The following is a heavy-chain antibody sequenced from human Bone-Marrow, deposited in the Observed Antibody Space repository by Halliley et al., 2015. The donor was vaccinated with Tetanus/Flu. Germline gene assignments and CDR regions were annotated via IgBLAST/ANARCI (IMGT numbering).Heavy chain of an antibody. CDR2: LYFSGSP. V-gene: IGHV4-59*01. J-gene: IGHJ4*02. Sequence: WLGYLYFSGSPNYNPPLKSRVTLSVDTSKNQFFLKLNSVTAAGSAVYYCARWGPGIKRGSYVAHWGQGTLVTVSS. D-gene: IGHD1-26*01. CDR3: ARWGPGIKRGSYVAH.